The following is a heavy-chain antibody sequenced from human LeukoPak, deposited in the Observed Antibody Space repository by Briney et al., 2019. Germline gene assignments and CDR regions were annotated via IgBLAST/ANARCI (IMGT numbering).Heavy chain of an antibody. J-gene: IGHJ3*02. CDR1: GFTVSSNY. Sequence: PGGSLRLSCAASGFTVSSNYMSWVRQAPGKGLEWVSVIYSGGSTYYADSVKGRFTISRDNAKNSLYLQMNSLRAEDTALYYCARARIAAAGYDAFDIWGQGTMVTVSS. CDR3: ARARIAAAGYDAFDI. V-gene: IGHV3-53*01. CDR2: IYSGGST. D-gene: IGHD6-13*01.